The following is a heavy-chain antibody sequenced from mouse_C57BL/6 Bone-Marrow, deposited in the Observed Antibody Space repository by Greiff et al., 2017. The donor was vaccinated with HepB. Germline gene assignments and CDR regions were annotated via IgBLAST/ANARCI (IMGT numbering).Heavy chain of an antibody. CDR2: IDPSDSYT. CDR3: ARREGYYGSSYGAMDY. D-gene: IGHD1-1*01. CDR1: GYTFTSYW. Sequence: QVQLQQPGAELVKPGASVKLSCKASGYTFTSYWMQWVKQRPGQGLEWIGEIDPSDSYTNYNQKFKGKATLTVDTSSSTAYMQLSSLTSEDAAVYYCARREGYYGSSYGAMDYWGQGTSVTVSS. V-gene: IGHV1-50*01. J-gene: IGHJ4*01.